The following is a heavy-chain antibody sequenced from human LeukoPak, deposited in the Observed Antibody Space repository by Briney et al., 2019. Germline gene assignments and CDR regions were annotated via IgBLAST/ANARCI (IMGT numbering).Heavy chain of an antibody. D-gene: IGHD3-3*01. Sequence: SETLSLTCTVSGGSISSGDYYWSWIRQPPGKGLEWIGYIYYSGSTYYNPSLKSRVTISVDTSKNQFSLELSSVTAADTAVYYCARDDPQYWFDPWGQGTLVTVSS. CDR2: IYYSGST. V-gene: IGHV4-30-4*08. CDR3: ARDDPQYWFDP. CDR1: GGSISSGDYY. J-gene: IGHJ5*02.